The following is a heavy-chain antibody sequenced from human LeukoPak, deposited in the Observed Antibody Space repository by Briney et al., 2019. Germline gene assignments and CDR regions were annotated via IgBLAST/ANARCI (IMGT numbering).Heavy chain of an antibody. D-gene: IGHD6-13*01. Sequence: GGSLRLSCAASGFTFSSHAMSWVRQAPGKGLEWGSTISGSGGTTYYADSVKGRFTISRDNSKKTLYLQVHSLRAEDTAIYYCAKRHSSSWYNFEYWGQGTLVTVSS. V-gene: IGHV3-23*01. CDR1: GFTFSSHA. CDR3: AKRHSSSWYNFEY. J-gene: IGHJ4*02. CDR2: ISGSGGTT.